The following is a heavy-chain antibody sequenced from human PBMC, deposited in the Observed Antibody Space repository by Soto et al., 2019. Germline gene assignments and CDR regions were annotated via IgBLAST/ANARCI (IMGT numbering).Heavy chain of an antibody. CDR2: IGPYNGNT. V-gene: IGHV1-18*01. CDR1: GYTFADYG. CDR3: ARCYCTVGSCYTCWHFDL. J-gene: IGHJ2*01. Sequence: QAQLVQSGAEVKKPGASVKVSCQAGGYTFADYGISWVRQAPGQGLEWVGWIGPYNGNTNYAQNLQDGVTMTTDTTTNTAYMELRSLRSDDTALYYGARCYCTVGSCYTCWHFDLWGRGTLLTVSS. D-gene: IGHD2-15*01.